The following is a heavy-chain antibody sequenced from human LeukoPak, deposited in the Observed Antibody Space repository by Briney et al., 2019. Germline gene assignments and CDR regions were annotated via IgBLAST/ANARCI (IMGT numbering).Heavy chain of an antibody. Sequence: PSETLSLTCTVSGGSISSSSYYWGWIRQPPGKGLEWIGSIYYSGSTYYNPSLKSRVTISVDTSKNQFSLKLSSVTAADTAVYYCARDLRPATTYYYYYYMDVWGKGTTVTVSS. V-gene: IGHV4-39*07. J-gene: IGHJ6*03. D-gene: IGHD5-12*01. CDR1: GGSISSSSYY. CDR2: IYYSGST. CDR3: ARDLRPATTYYYYYYMDV.